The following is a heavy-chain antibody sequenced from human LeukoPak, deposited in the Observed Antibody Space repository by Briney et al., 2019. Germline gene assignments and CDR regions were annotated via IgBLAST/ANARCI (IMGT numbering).Heavy chain of an antibody. CDR3: ARHSSSWYLDAFDI. CDR2: IYHSGST. CDR1: GYSISSGYY. J-gene: IGHJ3*02. Sequence: SETLSLTCTVSGYSISSGYYWGWIRQPPGKGLEWIGSIYHSGSTYYNPSLKSRVTISVDTSKNQFSLKLSSVTAADTAVYYCARHSSSWYLDAFDIWGQGTMVTVSS. V-gene: IGHV4-38-2*02. D-gene: IGHD6-13*01.